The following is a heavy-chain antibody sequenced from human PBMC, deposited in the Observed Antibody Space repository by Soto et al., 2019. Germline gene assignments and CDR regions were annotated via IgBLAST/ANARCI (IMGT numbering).Heavy chain of an antibody. CDR2: ISNDGRDK. V-gene: IGHV3-30*18. CDR1: GFTFNNYG. J-gene: IGHJ3*01. D-gene: IGHD6-13*01. CDR3: AKDQGIAASHGID. Sequence: QVQLVESGGGVVQPGRSLRLSCAASGFTFNNYGMHWVRQAPGKGLEWVAAISNDGRDKYDGDAVKGRLTISRDNSKNTVYLQMNSLRADDTAVYYCAKDQGIAASHGIDWGQGTMVTVPS.